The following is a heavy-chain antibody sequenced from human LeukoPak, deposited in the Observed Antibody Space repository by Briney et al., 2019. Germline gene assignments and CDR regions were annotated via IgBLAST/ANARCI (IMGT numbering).Heavy chain of an antibody. V-gene: IGHV3-53*01. CDR3: ARGSVEIVVVPASAPYYYYYMDV. Sequence: GGSLRLSCAASEFTVSSNYMSWVRQAPGKGLEWVSAISGSGGSTYYADSVKGRFTISRDNSKNTLYLQMNSLRAEDTAVYYCARGSVEIVVVPASAPYYYYYMDVWGKGTTVTVSS. J-gene: IGHJ6*03. CDR1: EFTVSSNY. CDR2: ISGSGGST. D-gene: IGHD2-2*03.